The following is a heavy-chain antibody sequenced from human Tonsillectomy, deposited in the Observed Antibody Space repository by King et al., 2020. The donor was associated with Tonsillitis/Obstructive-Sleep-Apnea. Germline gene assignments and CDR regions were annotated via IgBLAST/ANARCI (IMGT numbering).Heavy chain of an antibody. J-gene: IGHJ4*02. CDR3: ARVASLERFLEWSNPLNYFDY. D-gene: IGHD3-3*01. Sequence: VQLVESGGGLVQPGGSLRLSCAASGFTVSSNYMSWVRQAPGKGLEWVSVIYSGGSTYYADSVKGRFTISRDNSKNTLYLQMNSLRAEDTAVYYCARVASLERFLEWSNPLNYFDYWGQGTLVTVSS. CDR1: GFTVSSNY. CDR2: IYSGGST. V-gene: IGHV3-66*01.